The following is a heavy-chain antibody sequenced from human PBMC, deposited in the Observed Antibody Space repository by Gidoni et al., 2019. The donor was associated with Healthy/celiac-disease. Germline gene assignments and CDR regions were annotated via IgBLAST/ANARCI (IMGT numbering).Heavy chain of an antibody. V-gene: IGHV2-70*01. CDR2: IDWDDDK. CDR1: GFSLSTSGMC. Sequence: QVTLRESGPALVKPTQTLTLTCTFSGFSLSTSGMCVSWIRQPPGKALEWLALIDWDDDKYYSTSLKTRLTISKDTSKNQVVLTMTNMDPVDTATYYCARLSGGGSSPWWYFDLWGRGTLVTVSS. CDR3: ARLSGGGSSPWWYFDL. J-gene: IGHJ2*01. D-gene: IGHD6-13*01.